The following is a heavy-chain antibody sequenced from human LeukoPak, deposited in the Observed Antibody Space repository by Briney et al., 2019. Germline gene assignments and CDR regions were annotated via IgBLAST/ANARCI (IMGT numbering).Heavy chain of an antibody. V-gene: IGHV1-2*02. Sequence: GASVKVSCKASGYTFTGYYMHWVRQAPGQGLEWTGWINPNSGGTNYAQKFQGRVTMTRDTSISTAYMELSRLRSDDTAVYYCARDQGRFGNSIHFDYWGQGTLVTVSS. CDR3: ARDQGRFGNSIHFDY. CDR2: INPNSGGT. CDR1: GYTFTGYY. J-gene: IGHJ4*02. D-gene: IGHD3-10*01.